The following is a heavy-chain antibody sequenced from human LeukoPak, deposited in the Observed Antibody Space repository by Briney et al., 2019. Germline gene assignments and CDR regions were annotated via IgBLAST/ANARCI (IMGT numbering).Heavy chain of an antibody. D-gene: IGHD2-8*01. CDR2: ISSSSTYI. V-gene: IGHV3-21*01. Sequence: GGSLRLSCAASGFTFSSYSMNWVRQAPGNGLEWVSSISSSSTYIHYADSVKGRFTISRDNAKNSLYLQMNSLRAEDTAVYYCARDVVLMSMDVWGQGTTVTVSS. J-gene: IGHJ6*02. CDR1: GFTFSSYS. CDR3: ARDVVLMSMDV.